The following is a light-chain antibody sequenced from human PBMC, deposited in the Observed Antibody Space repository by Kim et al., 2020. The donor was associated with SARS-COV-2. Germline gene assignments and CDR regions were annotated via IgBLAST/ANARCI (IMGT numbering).Light chain of an antibody. CDR3: QQTYSTPLT. V-gene: IGKV1-39*01. Sequence: ASVGDRVTITCRASQSISDYLNWYQQKPGKAPNLLIYATSTLQSGVPSRFSGSGSGTDFTLTITSLQPGDFAIYYCQQTYSTPLTFGGGTKVDIK. J-gene: IGKJ4*01. CDR2: ATS. CDR1: QSISDY.